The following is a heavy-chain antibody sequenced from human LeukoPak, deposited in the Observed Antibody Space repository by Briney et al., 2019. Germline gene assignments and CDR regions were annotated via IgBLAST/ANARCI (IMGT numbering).Heavy chain of an antibody. CDR2: IYSGGST. CDR1: GFTVSSNY. D-gene: IGHD3-10*01. V-gene: IGHV3-66*01. CDR3: ARVAEELLWFGESQYYYYYYMDV. Sequence: GGSLRLSCAASGFTVSSNYMSWVRQAPGKGLEWVSVIYSGGSTYYADSVKGRFTISRDNSKNTLYLQMNSLRAEDTAVYYCARVAEELLWFGESQYYYYYYMDVWGKGTTVTISS. J-gene: IGHJ6*03.